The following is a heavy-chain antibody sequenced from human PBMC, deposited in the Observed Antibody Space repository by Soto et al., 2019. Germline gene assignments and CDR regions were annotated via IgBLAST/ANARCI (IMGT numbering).Heavy chain of an antibody. CDR3: VRGGTRPFWGMDV. CDR2: INPSGGST. Sequence: ASVKVSCKASGYTFTIYYMHWVRQAPGQGLEWMGIINPSGGSTSYAQKFQGRVTMTRDTSTSTVYMELSSLRSEDTAVYYCVRGGTRPFWGMDVWGKGTTVTVSS. CDR1: GYTFTIYY. J-gene: IGHJ6*03. D-gene: IGHD3-16*01. V-gene: IGHV1-46*01.